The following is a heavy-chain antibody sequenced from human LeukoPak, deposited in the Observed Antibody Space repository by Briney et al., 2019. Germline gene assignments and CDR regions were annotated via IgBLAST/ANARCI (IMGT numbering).Heavy chain of an antibody. CDR2: ISWNSGSI. V-gene: IGHV3-9*03. J-gene: IGHJ4*02. CDR3: AKGYGGNSGGRIDY. D-gene: IGHD4-23*01. Sequence: GGSLRLSCAASGFTFDDYAMHWVRQAPGKGLEWVSGISWNSGSIGYADSVKGRFTISRDNAKNSLYLQMNSLRAEDMALYYCAKGYGGNSGGRIDYWGQGTLVTVSS. CDR1: GFTFDDYA.